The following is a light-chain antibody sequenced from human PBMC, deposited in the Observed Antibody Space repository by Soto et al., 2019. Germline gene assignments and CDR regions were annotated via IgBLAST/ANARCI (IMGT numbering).Light chain of an antibody. CDR3: QQYNSSPWT. Sequence: DIQMTQSPSTLSASVGDRVTITCRASQSISSWLAWYKQKPGKAPKLLIYDAYSLESGVPSRFSGSGSGTEFTLTISSLQPDDFATYYCQQYNSSPWTFGQGTKVDIK. CDR1: QSISSW. CDR2: DAY. V-gene: IGKV1-5*01. J-gene: IGKJ1*01.